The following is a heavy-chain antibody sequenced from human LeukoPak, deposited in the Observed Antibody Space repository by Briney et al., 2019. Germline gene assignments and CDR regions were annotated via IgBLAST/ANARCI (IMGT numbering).Heavy chain of an antibody. CDR3: ARNPPELRFLEWSTLYFDY. V-gene: IGHV1-69*05. CDR1: GGTFSSYA. Sequence: SVKVSCKASGGTFSSYAISWVRQAPGQGLEWMGGIIPIFGTANYAQKFQGRVTITTDESTSTAYMELSSLRSEGTAVYYCARNPPELRFLEWSTLYFDYWGQGTLVTVSS. D-gene: IGHD3-3*01. CDR2: IIPIFGTA. J-gene: IGHJ4*02.